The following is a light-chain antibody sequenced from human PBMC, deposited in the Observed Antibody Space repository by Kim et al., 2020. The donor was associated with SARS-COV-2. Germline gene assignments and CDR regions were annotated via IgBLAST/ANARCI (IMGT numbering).Light chain of an antibody. CDR1: QSVRSN. CDR3: QQYNNWPQPMYT. V-gene: IGKV3-15*01. CDR2: GAS. Sequence: EIVMTQSPATLSVSPGERATLSCRASQSVRSNLAWYQQKPGQAPRLLIYGASTRATGIPARFSGSGSGTEFTLTISSLQSEDFAVYYCQQYNNWPQPMYTFGQGTKLEI. J-gene: IGKJ2*01.